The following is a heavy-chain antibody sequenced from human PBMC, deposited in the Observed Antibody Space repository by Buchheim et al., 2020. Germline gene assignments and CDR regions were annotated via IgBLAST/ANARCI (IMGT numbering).Heavy chain of an antibody. J-gene: IGHJ5*02. D-gene: IGHD6-19*01. Sequence: EVQLLESGGGLVQPGGSLRLSCAASGFTFSSYAMSWVRQAPGKGLELVSAISGSGGSTYYADPVKGRFTISRDNSKKQLYLQMNSLRAEDTAVYYCAKDSSGWYDTNWFDPWGQGTL. CDR1: GFTFSSYA. V-gene: IGHV3-23*01. CDR3: AKDSSGWYDTNWFDP. CDR2: ISGSGGST.